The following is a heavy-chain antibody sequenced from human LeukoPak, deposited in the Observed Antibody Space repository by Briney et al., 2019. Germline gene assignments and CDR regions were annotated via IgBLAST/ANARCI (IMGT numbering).Heavy chain of an antibody. CDR1: GVSISSGSYY. V-gene: IGHV4-61*02. D-gene: IGHD2-2*01. CDR3: ARWTVDPPSKVVSYGMDV. Sequence: PSETLSLTCTVSGVSISSGSYYWRWIRQPAGKGLEWIVRIYTSGSTNYNPSLKSRVTISVDTSKNQFSLKLSSVTAADTAVYYCARWTVDPPSKVVSYGMDVWGQGTTVTVSS. CDR2: IYTSGST. J-gene: IGHJ6*02.